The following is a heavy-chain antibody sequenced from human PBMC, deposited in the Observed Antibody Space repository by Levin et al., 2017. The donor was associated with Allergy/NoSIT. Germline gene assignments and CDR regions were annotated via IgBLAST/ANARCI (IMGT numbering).Heavy chain of an antibody. CDR3: AKERPFNDQGKGLGLFEN. J-gene: IGHJ4*02. Sequence: PGGSLRLSCAASGFTFSYYAMSWVRQTPGKGLEGLEWVAAISGSGGNTYYTDSVKGRFSISRDNFMNTVYLQMNSLRTEDTALYYCAKERPFNDQGKGLGLFENWGQGTLVTVSS. CDR1: GFTFSYYA. D-gene: IGHD5/OR15-5a*01. V-gene: IGHV3-23*01. CDR2: ISGSGGNT.